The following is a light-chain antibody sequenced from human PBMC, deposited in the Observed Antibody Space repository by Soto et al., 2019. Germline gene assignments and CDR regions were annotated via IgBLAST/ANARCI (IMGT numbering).Light chain of an antibody. Sequence: DIQMTQSPSTLSASVGDRVTITCRASQSINAWLAWYQQKPGKAPKLLIYDVSTLDSGVPSRFSGSGSGTEFTLTISGLLPEDFAAYHCQQLYTLPFTFGQGTRLEIK. CDR1: QSINAW. V-gene: IGKV1-5*01. J-gene: IGKJ5*01. CDR3: QQLYTLPFT. CDR2: DVS.